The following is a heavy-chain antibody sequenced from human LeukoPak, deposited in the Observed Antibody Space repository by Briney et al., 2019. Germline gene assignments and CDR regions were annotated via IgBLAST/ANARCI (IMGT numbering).Heavy chain of an antibody. D-gene: IGHD3-22*01. CDR1: GGSIRSYY. CDR3: ARRGYYCDSRGYYCFDY. CDR2: IHHSGST. Sequence: SETLSLTCTVSGGSIRSYYWGWIRQPPGKGLEWIGDIHHSGSTDYKPSLKSRVTISVDTSKNQFSLKLSSVTAADTAVYHCARRGYYCDSRGYYCFDYWGQGTLVTVSS. J-gene: IGHJ4*02. V-gene: IGHV4-59*01.